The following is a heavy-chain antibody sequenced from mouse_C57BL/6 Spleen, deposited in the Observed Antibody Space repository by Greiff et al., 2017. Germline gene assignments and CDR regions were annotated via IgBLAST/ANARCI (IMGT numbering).Heavy chain of an antibody. V-gene: IGHV1-42*01. J-gene: IGHJ2*01. CDR3: ASYGYDEGDFDY. CDR2: INPSTGGT. CDR1: GYSFTGYY. D-gene: IGHD2-2*01. Sequence: VQLQQSGPELVKPGASVKISCKASGYSFTGYYMNWVKQSPEKSLEWIGEINPSTGGTTYNQKFKAKATLTVDKSSSTAYMQLKSLTSEDSAVYYCASYGYDEGDFDYWGQGTTLTVSS.